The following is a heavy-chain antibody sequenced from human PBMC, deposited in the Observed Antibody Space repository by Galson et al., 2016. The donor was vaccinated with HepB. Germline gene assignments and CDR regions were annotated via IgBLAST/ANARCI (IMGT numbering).Heavy chain of an antibody. CDR1: KFTFSGYG. Sequence: SLRLSCAASKFTFSGYGMHWVRQAPGKGLEWAANIKEDGSERYYADSVRGRFTISRDNAKNSLYLQMNSLRAEDAAVYYCAREPGYNYGFTWGYWGQGTRVTVSS. CDR3: AREPGYNYGFTWGY. D-gene: IGHD5-18*01. V-gene: IGHV3-7*01. CDR2: IKEDGSER. J-gene: IGHJ4*02.